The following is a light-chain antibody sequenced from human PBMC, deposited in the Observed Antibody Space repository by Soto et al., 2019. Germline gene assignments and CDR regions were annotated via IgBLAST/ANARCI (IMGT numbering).Light chain of an antibody. CDR1: SSDVGDYYY. CDR3: GSYASSSAVV. J-gene: IGLJ2*01. Sequence: QSALTQPASASGSPGQSITISCTGTSSDVGDYYYFSWYQQPPATATQLMNYDVSNPPSGVSNRSSGYSSGNTAFLTSCVLQEDEEDDYYCGSYASSSAVVFGGGTKLTVL. V-gene: IGLV2-14*01. CDR2: DVS.